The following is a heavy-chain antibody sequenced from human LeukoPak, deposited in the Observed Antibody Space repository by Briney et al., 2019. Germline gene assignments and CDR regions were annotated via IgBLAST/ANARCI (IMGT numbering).Heavy chain of an antibody. CDR1: GYTFTGYY. J-gene: IGHJ6*04. CDR2: INPNSGGT. V-gene: IGHV1-2*04. D-gene: IGHD3-10*01. Sequence: ASVKVSCKASGYTFTGYYMHWVRQAPGQGLEWMGWINPNSGGTNYAQKFQGWVTMTRDTSISTAYMELSRLRSDDTAVYYCARGGDGSGGDGMDVWGKGTTVTVSS. CDR3: ARGGDGSGGDGMDV.